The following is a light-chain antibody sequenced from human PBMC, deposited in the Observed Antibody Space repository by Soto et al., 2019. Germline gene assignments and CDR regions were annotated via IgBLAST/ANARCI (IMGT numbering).Light chain of an antibody. CDR2: GAS. Sequence: ETVMTHSPATLSVSPGESATLSCRASQSVSSNLAWYQQKPGQAPRLLIYGASTRATGIPARFSGSGSGTDFTLTISSLQSEDFAVYFCQQYKNWPPLTFGGGTKVEIK. CDR3: QQYKNWPPLT. V-gene: IGKV3-15*01. J-gene: IGKJ4*01. CDR1: QSVSSN.